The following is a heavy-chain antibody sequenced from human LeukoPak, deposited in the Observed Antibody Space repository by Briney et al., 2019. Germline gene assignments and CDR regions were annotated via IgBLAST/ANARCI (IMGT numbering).Heavy chain of an antibody. CDR3: AKDPQQWLFDY. CDR2: TSGSGGST. D-gene: IGHD6-19*01. CDR1: GFTFSSDA. Sequence: GGSLRLSCAASGFTFSSDAMSWVRRAPGKGLEWVSATSGSGGSTYYADSVKGRFTISRDNSKNTLYLQMNSLRAEDTAVYYCAKDPQQWLFDYWGQGTLVTVSS. V-gene: IGHV3-23*01. J-gene: IGHJ4*02.